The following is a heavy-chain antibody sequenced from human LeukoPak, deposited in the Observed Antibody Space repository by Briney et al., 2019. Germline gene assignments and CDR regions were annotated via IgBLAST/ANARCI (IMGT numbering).Heavy chain of an antibody. CDR3: AKELGSGWSLRGLDY. CDR1: GFTFSIYG. D-gene: IGHD6-19*01. Sequence: PGRSLRLSCAASGFTFSIYGMHWVRQAPGKGLEWVAVIWYGGSNKYYADSVKGRFTISRDNSKNTLYLQMNSLRAEDTAVYYCAKELGSGWSLRGLDYWGQGTLVTVSS. CDR2: IWYGGSNK. J-gene: IGHJ4*02. V-gene: IGHV3-33*06.